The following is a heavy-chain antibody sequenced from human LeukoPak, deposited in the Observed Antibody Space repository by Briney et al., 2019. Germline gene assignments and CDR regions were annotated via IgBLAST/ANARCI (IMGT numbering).Heavy chain of an antibody. CDR2: IISDGSSA. D-gene: IGHD1-26*01. CDR1: GFTFSNYW. CDR3: ASELREGY. J-gene: IGHJ4*02. Sequence: GGSLRLSFAASGFTFSNYWMHWVRQAPGKGLVWVSRIISDGSSAYYADSVKGRFAISRDNAKNTLYLQMNSLRAEDTAVYYCASELREGYWGQGTLVTVSS. V-gene: IGHV3-74*01.